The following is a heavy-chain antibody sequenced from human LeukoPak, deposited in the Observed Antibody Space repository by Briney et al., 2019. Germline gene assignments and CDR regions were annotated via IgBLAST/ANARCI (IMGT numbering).Heavy chain of an antibody. V-gene: IGHV3-21*01. CDR2: ISSSSSYI. D-gene: IGHD6-19*01. CDR1: GFTFSSYS. J-gene: IGHJ6*02. CDR3: ARNLGVAVAGTNGMDV. Sequence: GGSLRLSCAASGFTFSSYSMNWVRQAPEKGLEWVSSISSSSSYIYYADSVKGRFTISRDNAKNSLYLQMNSLRAEDTAVYYCARNLGVAVAGTNGMDVWGQGTTVTVSS.